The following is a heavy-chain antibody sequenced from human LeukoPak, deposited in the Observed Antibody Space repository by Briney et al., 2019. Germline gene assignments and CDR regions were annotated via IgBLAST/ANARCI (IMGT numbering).Heavy chain of an antibody. CDR2: ISYDGSNK. V-gene: IGHV3-30*01. J-gene: IGHJ6*03. CDR3: ARDSPSTGDYYYYYMDV. Sequence: SLRLSCAASGFTFSSYATHWVRQAPGKGLEWVAVISYDGSNKYYADSMKGRFTISRDNSKNTLYLQMNSLRAEDTAVYYCARDSPSTGDYYYYYMDVWGKGTTVTVSS. D-gene: IGHD2-2*01. CDR1: GFTFSSYA.